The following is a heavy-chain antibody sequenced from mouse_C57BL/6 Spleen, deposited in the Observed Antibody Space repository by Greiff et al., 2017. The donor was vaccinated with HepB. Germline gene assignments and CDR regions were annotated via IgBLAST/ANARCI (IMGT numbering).Heavy chain of an antibody. CDR3: ARDRNEGYYSMDY. Sequence: EVKVVESGGGLVKPGGSLKLSCAASGFTFSSYAMSWVRQTPEKRLEWVATISDGGSYTYYPDNVKGRFTISRDNAKNNLYLQMSHLKSEDTAMYYCARDRNEGYYSMDYWGQGTSVTVSS. D-gene: IGHD1-2*01. J-gene: IGHJ4*01. CDR1: GFTFSSYA. CDR2: ISDGGSYT. V-gene: IGHV5-4*01.